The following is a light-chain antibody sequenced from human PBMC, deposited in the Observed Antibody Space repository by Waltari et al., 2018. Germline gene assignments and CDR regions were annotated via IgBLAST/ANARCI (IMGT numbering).Light chain of an antibody. V-gene: IGKV3-20*01. CDR3: QKYWTLPAT. CDR1: QNVSKY. Sequence: IVLTQSPGPLSLSPGESAPLSRRARQNVSKYLAWYQQKPGQAPRILIYDASTRATGIPDRFSGSGCGTDFSLTISSLEPEDVAVYYCQKYWTLPATFGQGTKVQMK. J-gene: IGKJ1*01. CDR2: DAS.